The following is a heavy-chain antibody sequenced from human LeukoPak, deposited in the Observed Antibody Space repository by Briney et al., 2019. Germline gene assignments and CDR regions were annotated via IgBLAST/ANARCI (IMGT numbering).Heavy chain of an antibody. Sequence: PSETLSLTCAVYGGSFSGYYWSWIRQPPGKGLEWIGEINHSGSTNYNPSLKSRVTISVDTSKNQFSLKLSSVTAADTAVYYCARKVLPAASPRLGGRFDPWGQGTLVTVSS. D-gene: IGHD2-2*01. CDR2: INHSGST. CDR3: ARKVLPAASPRLGGRFDP. CDR1: GGSFSGYY. J-gene: IGHJ5*02. V-gene: IGHV4-34*01.